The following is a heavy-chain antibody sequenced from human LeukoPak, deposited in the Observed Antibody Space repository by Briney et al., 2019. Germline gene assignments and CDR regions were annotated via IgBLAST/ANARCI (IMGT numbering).Heavy chain of an antibody. V-gene: IGHV3-74*01. CDR3: ARSGSVAEGPDY. CDR1: GFTFSDYW. D-gene: IGHD1-14*01. CDR2: INNDGSST. Sequence: GGSLRLSCAASGFTFSDYWMHWVRQAPGKGLVWVSRINNDGSSTNYADSVKGRFTISRDNAKNSLYLQMNSLRAEDTAVYYCARSGSVAEGPDYWGQGTLVTVSS. J-gene: IGHJ4*02.